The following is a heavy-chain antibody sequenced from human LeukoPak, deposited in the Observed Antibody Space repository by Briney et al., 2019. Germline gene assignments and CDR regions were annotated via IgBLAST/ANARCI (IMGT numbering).Heavy chain of an antibody. D-gene: IGHD1-14*01. J-gene: IGHJ4*02. CDR2: IKEDGSQK. CDR1: GFIFSTYW. CDR3: ARDPIKVY. V-gene: IGHV3-7*03. Sequence: PGGSLRLSCAPSGFIFSTYWMSWVRQAPGKGLEWVANIKEDGSQKYYVDSVKGRFTIFRDNAKNSLYLQMNSLRAEDTAVYYCARDPIKVYWGQGTLVTVSS.